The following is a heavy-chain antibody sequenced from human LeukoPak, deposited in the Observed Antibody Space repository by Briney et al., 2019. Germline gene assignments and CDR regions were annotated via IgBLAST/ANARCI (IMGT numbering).Heavy chain of an antibody. Sequence: PGGSLRLSCAASGFTFSSYTMHWVRQAPGKGLKWVAAISGDGSDKYYADSVKGRFTVSRDKSKNTLYLQMNSLRAEDTAVYYCARDGVAAFAYWGQGTLVTVSS. CDR3: ARDGVAAFAY. CDR2: ISGDGSDK. V-gene: IGHV3-30*04. CDR1: GFTFSSYT. J-gene: IGHJ4*02. D-gene: IGHD6-13*01.